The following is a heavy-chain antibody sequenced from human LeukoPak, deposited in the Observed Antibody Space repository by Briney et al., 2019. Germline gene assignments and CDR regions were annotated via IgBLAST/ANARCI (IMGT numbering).Heavy chain of an antibody. CDR3: ARDEDTMIVVAFDI. J-gene: IGHJ3*02. CDR1: GFTFSSYS. Sequence: PGKSLRLSCAASGFTFSSYSTNWVRQAPGKGLEWVSSISSSSSYIYYADSVKGRFTISRDNAKNSLYLQMNSLRAEDTAVYYCARDEDTMIVVAFDIWGQGTMVTVSS. CDR2: ISSSSSYI. V-gene: IGHV3-21*01. D-gene: IGHD3-22*01.